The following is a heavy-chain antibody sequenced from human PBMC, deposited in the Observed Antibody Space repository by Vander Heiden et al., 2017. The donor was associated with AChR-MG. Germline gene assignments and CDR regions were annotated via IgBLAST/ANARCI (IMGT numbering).Heavy chain of an antibody. D-gene: IGHD3-16*01. Sequence: QLQLQESGPGLVKPSETLSLPCRGSGGSISGSTYYWGWIRQPPGQGLDWIGSTYSSGSTYYNPSLKSRLTISVDTSKNQFSLKLSSVTAADTAVYYCARLDSAFAPDPWGQGTLVTVSS. CDR2: TYSSGST. J-gene: IGHJ5*02. V-gene: IGHV4-39*01. CDR3: ARLDSAFAPDP. CDR1: GGSISGSTYY.